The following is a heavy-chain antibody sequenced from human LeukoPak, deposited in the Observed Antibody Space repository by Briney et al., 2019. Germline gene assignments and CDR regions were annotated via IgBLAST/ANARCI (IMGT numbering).Heavy chain of an antibody. CDR3: ARDAHYLRVRGVQNWFDP. J-gene: IGHJ5*02. Sequence: GGSLRLSCAASGFTFSSYSMNWVRQAPGMGLEWVSSISSSSYIYYADSVKGRFTISRDNAKNSLYLQMNSLRAEDTAVYYCARDAHYLRVRGVQNWFDPWGQGTLVTVSS. CDR1: GFTFSSYS. V-gene: IGHV3-21*01. CDR2: ISSSSYI. D-gene: IGHD3-10*01.